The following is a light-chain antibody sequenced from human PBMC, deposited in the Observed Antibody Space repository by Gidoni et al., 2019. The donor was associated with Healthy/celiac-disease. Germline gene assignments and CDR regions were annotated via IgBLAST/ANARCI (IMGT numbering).Light chain of an antibody. CDR1: QSLLHSNGYNY. J-gene: IGKJ1*01. CDR3: MQALQTPRT. Sequence: DIVMTQSPLLPPVTPGDPASISCRSSQSLLHSNGYNYLDWYLQKPGQSPQLLIYLGSTRASGVPDRFSGSGSGTDFTLKISRVEAEDVGVYYCMQALQTPRTCGQGTKVEIK. V-gene: IGKV2-28*01. CDR2: LGS.